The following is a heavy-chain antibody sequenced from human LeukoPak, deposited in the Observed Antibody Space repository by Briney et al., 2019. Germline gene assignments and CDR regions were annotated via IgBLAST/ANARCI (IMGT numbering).Heavy chain of an antibody. D-gene: IGHD3-10*01. CDR3: ARDGDYYGSGSYQDY. J-gene: IGHJ4*02. V-gene: IGHV1-18*04. Sequence: ASVKVSCKASGYTFTSYGISWVRQAPGQGLEWMGWISAYNGNTNYAQKLQGRVTMTTDTSTGTAYMELRSLRSDDTAVCYCARDGDYYGSGSYQDYWGQGTLVTVSS. CDR1: GYTFTSYG. CDR2: ISAYNGNT.